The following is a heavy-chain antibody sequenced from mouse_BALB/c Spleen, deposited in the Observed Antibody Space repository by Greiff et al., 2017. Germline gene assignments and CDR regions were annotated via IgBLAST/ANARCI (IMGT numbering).Heavy chain of an antibody. J-gene: IGHJ3*01. CDR1: GFTFSSYG. CDR3: ARREYVYLPGAY. CDR2: ISSGGSYT. V-gene: IGHV5-6*01. Sequence: EVQGVESGGDLVKPGGSLKLSCAASGFTFSSYGMSWVRQTPDKRLEWVATISSGGSYTYYPDSVKGRFTISRDNAKNTLYLQMSSLKSEDTAMYYCARREYVYLPGAYWGQGTLVTVSA. D-gene: IGHD2-10*02.